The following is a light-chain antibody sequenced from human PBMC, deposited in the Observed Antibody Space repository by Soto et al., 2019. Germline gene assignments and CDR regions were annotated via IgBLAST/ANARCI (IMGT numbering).Light chain of an antibody. CDR3: QQYGNSPCT. CDR1: QSVSSTY. CDR2: GAS. V-gene: IGKV3-20*01. Sequence: EIVLTQSPGTLSLSPGERATLSCRASQSVSSTYLAWYQKKPGQAPRLLIHGASSRATGVPDRFSGSGSATDFTLTISRLEPEDFAVYYCQQYGNSPCTFGQGTKVDIK. J-gene: IGKJ1*01.